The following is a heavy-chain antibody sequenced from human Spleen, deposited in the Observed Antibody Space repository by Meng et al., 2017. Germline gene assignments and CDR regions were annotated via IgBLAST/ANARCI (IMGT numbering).Heavy chain of an antibody. CDR1: GGSISSYY. CDR3: ARDSRLRGYSYGLDAFDI. Sequence: SETLSLTCSASGGSISSYYWSWIRQPPGRGLEWIGYIYYSGSTNYNPSLKSRVTISVDTSKNQFSLKLSSVTAADTAVYYCARDSRLRGYSYGLDAFDIWGQGTMVTVSS. D-gene: IGHD5-18*01. V-gene: IGHV4-59*01. J-gene: IGHJ3*02. CDR2: IYYSGST.